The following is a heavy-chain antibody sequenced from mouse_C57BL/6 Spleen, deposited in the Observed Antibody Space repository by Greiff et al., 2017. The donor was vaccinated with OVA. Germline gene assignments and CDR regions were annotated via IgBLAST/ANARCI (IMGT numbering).Heavy chain of an antibody. J-gene: IGHJ4*01. Sequence: EVKLVESGGGLVKPGGSLKLSCAASGFTFSDYGMHWVRQAPETGLAWVSYISSGSSTIYYADTVKGRFTISRDNAKNTLFLQMTSVRSEDTAMYYCARWSNYYAMDYWGKGTSVTVSS. CDR1: GFTFSDYG. CDR3: ARWSNYYAMDY. D-gene: IGHD2-5*01. V-gene: IGHV5-17*01. CDR2: ISSGSSTI.